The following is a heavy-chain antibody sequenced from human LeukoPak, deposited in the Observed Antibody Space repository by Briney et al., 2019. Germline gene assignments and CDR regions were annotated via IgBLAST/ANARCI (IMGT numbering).Heavy chain of an antibody. CDR1: GYTFTSSF. Sequence: GASVKVSCKASGYTFTSSFMHWVRQAPGQGLEWMGIINPSGGSPTYAQKFQGRVTMTRDTFTSTVYMELSSLRSEDTAMYYCARDSSSSSLADPWGQGTLVTVSS. D-gene: IGHD2-2*01. CDR2: INPSGGSP. CDR3: ARDSSSSSLADP. V-gene: IGHV1-46*01. J-gene: IGHJ5*02.